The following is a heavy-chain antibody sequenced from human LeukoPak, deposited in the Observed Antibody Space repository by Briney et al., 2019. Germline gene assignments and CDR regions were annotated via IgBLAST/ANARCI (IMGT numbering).Heavy chain of an antibody. D-gene: IGHD1-7*01. V-gene: IGHV3-21*01. CDR2: IDSSGGYI. CDR1: GFTFSGYA. J-gene: IGHJ6*02. Sequence: PGGSLRLSCAASGFTFSGYAMSWVRQAPGKALEWVASIDSSGGYIYYADSVKGRFTISRDNAKNSLYLQMNSLRAEDTAVYYCARGGRTGTTRVVNYYYGMDVWGQGTTVTVSS. CDR3: ARGGRTGTTRVVNYYYGMDV.